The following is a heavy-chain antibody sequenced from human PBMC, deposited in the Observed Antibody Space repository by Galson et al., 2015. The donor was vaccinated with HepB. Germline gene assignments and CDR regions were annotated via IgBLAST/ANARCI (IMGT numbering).Heavy chain of an antibody. J-gene: IGHJ4*02. D-gene: IGHD3-22*01. CDR1: GFTFSSYG. V-gene: IGHV3-33*01. CDR2: IWYDGSNK. CDR3: ARATYFDSSGYYSYFHY. Sequence: SLRLSCAASGFTFSSYGMQWVRQAPGKGLVWVSVIWYDGSNKYYADSVKGRFTISRDNSKNTLYLQMNSLRAEDTAVYYCARATYFDSSGYYSYFHYWGRGTLVTVSS.